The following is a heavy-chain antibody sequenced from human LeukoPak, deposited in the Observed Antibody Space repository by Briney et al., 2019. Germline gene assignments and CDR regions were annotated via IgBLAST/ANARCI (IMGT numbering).Heavy chain of an antibody. CDR2: ISAYNGNT. CDR3: ARRDYYDSSGYYDPLDY. CDR1: GYTFTSYG. D-gene: IGHD3-22*01. V-gene: IGHV1-18*01. Sequence: ASVKVSCKASGYTFTSYGISWVRQAPGQGLEWMGWISAYNGNTNYAQKLQGRVTMTTDTSTSTAYMELRSLRSDDTAVYYCARRDYYDSSGYYDPLDYWGQGTLSPSPQ. J-gene: IGHJ4*02.